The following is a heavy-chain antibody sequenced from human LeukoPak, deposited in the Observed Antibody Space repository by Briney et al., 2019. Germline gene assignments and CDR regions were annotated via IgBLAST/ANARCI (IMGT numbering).Heavy chain of an antibody. CDR2: MSYDGSNK. Sequence: GGFLRLSCAASGFTFSSYGMHWVRQAPGKGLEWVAVMSYDGSNKYYADSVKGRFTISRDNSKNTLYLQMNSLRAEDTAVYYCANEYSSSSGDYWGQGTLVTVSS. CDR1: GFTFSSYG. D-gene: IGHD6-6*01. CDR3: ANEYSSSSGDY. V-gene: IGHV3-30*18. J-gene: IGHJ4*02.